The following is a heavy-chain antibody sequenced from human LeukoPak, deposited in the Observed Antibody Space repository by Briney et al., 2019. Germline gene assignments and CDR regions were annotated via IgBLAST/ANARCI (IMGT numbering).Heavy chain of an antibody. D-gene: IGHD1-26*01. CDR3: ARSEYSGSYLSYLFDY. Sequence: PGGSLRLSCAASGFTFSSYWMSWVRQAPGKGLEWVANIKQDGSEKYYVDSVKGRFTISRDNAKNSLYLQMNSLRAEDTAVYYCARSEYSGSYLSYLFDYWGQGTLATVSS. CDR1: GFTFSSYW. V-gene: IGHV3-7*01. J-gene: IGHJ4*02. CDR2: IKQDGSEK.